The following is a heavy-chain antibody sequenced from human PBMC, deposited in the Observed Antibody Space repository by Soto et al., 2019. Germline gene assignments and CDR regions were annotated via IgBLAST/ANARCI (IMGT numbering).Heavy chain of an antibody. Sequence: QVQLVQSGAEVKKPGSSVKVSCKASGGTFSSYAINWVRQAPGQGLEWMGGITPIFGTADYAQKFQGRVTIIADESTTTAYMELSSLRSEDTAVYYCAREDERWFDPWGQGTLVTVSS. CDR3: AREDERWFDP. J-gene: IGHJ5*02. CDR1: GGTFSSYA. V-gene: IGHV1-69*12. CDR2: ITPIFGTA.